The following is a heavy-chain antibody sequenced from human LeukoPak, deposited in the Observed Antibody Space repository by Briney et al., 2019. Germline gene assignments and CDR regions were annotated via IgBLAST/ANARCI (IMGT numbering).Heavy chain of an antibody. V-gene: IGHV4-39*01. J-gene: IGHJ4*02. CDR1: GGSISFISSSTYY. CDR3: ARQLPTAAADTRGYFDY. D-gene: IGHD6-25*01. CDR2: LYYGENS. Sequence: SETLSLTCTVSGGSISFISSSTYYWGWICQAPGKGLEWIGSLYYGENSHYNPSLKSRATLSVDTSNNQFSLKLTSVTAADAAVYFCARQLPTAAADTRGYFDYWGQGTVVTVSS.